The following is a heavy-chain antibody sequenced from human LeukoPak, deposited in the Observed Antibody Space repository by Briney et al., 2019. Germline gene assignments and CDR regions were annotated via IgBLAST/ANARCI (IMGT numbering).Heavy chain of an antibody. CDR2: ISYSGST. CDR3: ARDKHTTSYAGGRYYPYYFDS. J-gene: IGHJ4*02. Sequence: SETLSLTCTVSGGSISNSFWSWIRHPPHKGLEFIGYISYSGSTNYNPSLKSRLTMSVDTAKHQVSLNLTSVTDADTAVYYCARDKHTTSYAGGRYYPYYFDSWGQGTLVTVSS. V-gene: IGHV4-59*01. CDR1: GGSISNSF. D-gene: IGHD3-22*01.